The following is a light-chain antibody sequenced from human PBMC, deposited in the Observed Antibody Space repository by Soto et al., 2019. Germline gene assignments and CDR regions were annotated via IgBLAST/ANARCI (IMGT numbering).Light chain of an antibody. CDR3: QQYNNWPLMYT. V-gene: IGKV3-15*01. CDR2: GAS. CDR1: QSVSSN. J-gene: IGKJ2*01. Sequence: EIVMTQSPGTLSVSPGERATLSCRASQSVSSNLVWYQQKPGQAPRLLIYGASTRATGIPARFSGSGSGTEFTLTISSLQSEDFAVYYCQQYNNWPLMYTFGQGTKLEIK.